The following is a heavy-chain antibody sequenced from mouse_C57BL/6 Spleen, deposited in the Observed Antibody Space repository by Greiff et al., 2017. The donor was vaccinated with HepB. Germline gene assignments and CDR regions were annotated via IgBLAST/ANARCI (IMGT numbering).Heavy chain of an antibody. CDR3: ARGGDYSYYAMDY. CDR1: GYSITSGYY. J-gene: IGHJ4*01. V-gene: IGHV3-6*01. D-gene: IGHD2-4*01. CDR2: ISYDGSN. Sequence: EVKLMESGPGLVKPSQSLSLTCSVTGYSITSGYYWNWIRQFPGNKLEWMGYISYDGSNNYNPSLKNRISITRDTSKNQFFLKLNSVTTEDTATYYCARGGDYSYYAMDYWGQGTSVTVSS.